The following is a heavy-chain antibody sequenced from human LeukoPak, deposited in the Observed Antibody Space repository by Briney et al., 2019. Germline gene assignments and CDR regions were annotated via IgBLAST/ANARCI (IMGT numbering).Heavy chain of an antibody. CDR2: ISTSGST. CDR3: ARDWDY. J-gene: IGHJ4*02. CDR1: GGSISSYY. Sequence: SDTLALTRTVSGGSISSYYWSWIRQPAGKGLEWIGRISTSGSTKYNSSLKSRVTMSVDTSKNQFSLKPSSVTAADTAVYYCARDWDYWGQGTLVTVSS. V-gene: IGHV4-4*07.